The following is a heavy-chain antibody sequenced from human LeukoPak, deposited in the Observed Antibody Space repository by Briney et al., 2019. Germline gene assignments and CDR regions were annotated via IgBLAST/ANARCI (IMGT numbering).Heavy chain of an antibody. J-gene: IGHJ4*02. CDR1: GGTFSSYA. CDR2: IIPILGIA. V-gene: IGHV1-69*04. D-gene: IGHD5-18*01. CDR3: SRVDTAMVIEY. Sequence: GASVKVSCKASGGTFSSYAISWVRQAPGQGLEWMGRIIPILGIANYAQKFQGRVTINADKSTSTAYMELSSLRSEDTAVYYCSRVDTAMVIEYWGQGTLVTVSS.